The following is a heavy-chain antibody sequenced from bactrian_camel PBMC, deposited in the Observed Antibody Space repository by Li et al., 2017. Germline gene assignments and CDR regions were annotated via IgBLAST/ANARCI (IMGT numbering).Heavy chain of an antibody. J-gene: IGHJ6*01. CDR3: ASGTPGGTGWGCFGY. CDR2: IYTDVGTT. V-gene: IGHV3S54*01. Sequence: HVQLVESGGGSVQAGGSLRLSCAGSGYTTTMYCMGWFRQAPGKQRERVAAIYTDVGTTYYEDSVKGRFTISRDDAKNTVYLQLDSLKTDDMATYYCASGTPGGTGWGCFGYWGQGTQVTVS. D-gene: IGHD5*01. CDR1: GYTTTMYC.